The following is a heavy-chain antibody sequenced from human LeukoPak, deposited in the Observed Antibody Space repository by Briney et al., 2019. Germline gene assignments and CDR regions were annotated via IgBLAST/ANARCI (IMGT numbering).Heavy chain of an antibody. CDR2: IKQDGSEK. J-gene: IGHJ6*02. V-gene: IGHV3-7*01. CDR1: GFTFSSYW. Sequence: GGSLRLSCAASGFTFSSYWMSWVRQAPGKGLEWVANIKQDGSEKYYVDSVKGRFTISRDNAKNSLYLQMNSLRAEDTAVYYCARGRQQWLAFYYYYGMDVWSQGTTVTVSS. CDR3: ARGRQQWLAFYYYYGMDV. D-gene: IGHD6-19*01.